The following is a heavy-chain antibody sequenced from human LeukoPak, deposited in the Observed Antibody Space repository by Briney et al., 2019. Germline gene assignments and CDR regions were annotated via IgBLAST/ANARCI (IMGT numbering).Heavy chain of an antibody. V-gene: IGHV3-33*01. Sequence: GGSLRLSCAASGFTFSSYGMHWVRQAPGKGLEWVAVIWYDRSNKYYADSVKGRFTISRDNSKNTLYLQMNSLRAEDTAVYYCAREGRYCSSTSCSYNWFDPWGQGTLVTVSS. D-gene: IGHD2-2*01. CDR1: GFTFSSYG. CDR2: IWYDRSNK. J-gene: IGHJ5*02. CDR3: AREGRYCSSTSCSYNWFDP.